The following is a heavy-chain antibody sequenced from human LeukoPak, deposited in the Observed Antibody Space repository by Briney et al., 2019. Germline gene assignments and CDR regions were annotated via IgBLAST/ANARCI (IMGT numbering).Heavy chain of an antibody. V-gene: IGHV1-69*05. CDR2: IIPIFGTA. D-gene: IGHD3-10*01. CDR3: ARNMVRGIDYYYYMDV. J-gene: IGHJ6*03. CDR1: GGTFSSYA. Sequence: SVKVSCKASGGTFSSYAISWVRQAPGQGLEWMGGIIPIFGTANYAQKFQGRVTITTDESTSTAYLELSSLRSEDTAVYYCARNMVRGIDYYYYMDVWGKGTTVTVSS.